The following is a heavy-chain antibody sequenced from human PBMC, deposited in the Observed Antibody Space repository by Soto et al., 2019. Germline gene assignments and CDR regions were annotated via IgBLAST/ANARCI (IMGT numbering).Heavy chain of an antibody. CDR3: AGDNGDCYGSGSYDIGWFDP. CDR1: GGSLSSSNW. Sequence: SETLSLTCAVSGGSLSSSNWWSWVRQPPGKGLEWIGEIYHSGSTNYNPSLKSRVTKSGDKTKNQFSLKMGYVDAAGTAVYDCAGDNGDCYGSGSYDIGWFDPWGQGTLVTVSS. CDR2: IYHSGST. J-gene: IGHJ5*02. D-gene: IGHD3-10*01. V-gene: IGHV4-4*02.